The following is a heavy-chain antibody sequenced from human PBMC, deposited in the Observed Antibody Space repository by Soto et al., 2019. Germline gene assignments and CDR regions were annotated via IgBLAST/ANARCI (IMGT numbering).Heavy chain of an antibody. D-gene: IGHD3-22*01. CDR3: ARETYDSSGYYSEGNWFDP. Sequence: GASVKVSCKASGYTFTGYYMHWVRQAPGQGLEWMGWINPNSGGTNYAQKFQGWVTMTRDTSISTAYMELSRLRSDDTAVYYCARETYDSSGYYSEGNWFDPWGQGTQVTVSS. J-gene: IGHJ5*02. CDR2: INPNSGGT. V-gene: IGHV1-2*04. CDR1: GYTFTGYY.